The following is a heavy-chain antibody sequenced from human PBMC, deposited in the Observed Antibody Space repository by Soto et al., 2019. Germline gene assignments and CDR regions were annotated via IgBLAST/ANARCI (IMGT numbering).Heavy chain of an antibody. CDR1: GDSVSSNSAA. D-gene: IGHD6-13*01. Sequence: XXTLSLTCAISGDSVSSNSAAWNCLRQSPSRGLEWLGRTYYRSKWYNDCAVSVKSRITINPDTSKNQFSLQLNSVTPEDTAVYYCARVQYIAEEAFDIWGQGTMVTVSS. J-gene: IGHJ3*02. V-gene: IGHV6-1*01. CDR3: ARVQYIAEEAFDI. CDR2: TYYRSKWYN.